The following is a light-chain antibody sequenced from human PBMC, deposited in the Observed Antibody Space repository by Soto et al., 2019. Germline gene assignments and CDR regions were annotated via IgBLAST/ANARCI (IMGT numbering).Light chain of an antibody. CDR1: SSDVGGYDY. V-gene: IGLV2-8*01. Sequence: QSVLTQPPSASGSPGQSVTISCTGTSSDVGGYDYVSWYQQHPGKAPKLMIYEVTIRPSGVSDRFSGSKSGNTASLTVSGLQAEDEADYYCSSFAGTNSFVFGTGTKVTVL. J-gene: IGLJ1*01. CDR3: SSFAGTNSFV. CDR2: EVT.